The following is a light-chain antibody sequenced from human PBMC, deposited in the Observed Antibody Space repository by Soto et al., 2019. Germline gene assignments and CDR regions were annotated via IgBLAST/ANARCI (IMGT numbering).Light chain of an antibody. CDR1: QRVSSTY. CDR3: QHYGSTPWS. CDR2: GAS. Sequence: EVVLTQSPGTLSLSPGERATLSCRASQRVSSTYLAWYQQRPGQAPRLLIYGASTRATDIPDRISGSGSGTDFTLTVSRLEPEDFAVYYCQHYGSTPWSFGQGTKVEIK. J-gene: IGKJ1*01. V-gene: IGKV3-20*01.